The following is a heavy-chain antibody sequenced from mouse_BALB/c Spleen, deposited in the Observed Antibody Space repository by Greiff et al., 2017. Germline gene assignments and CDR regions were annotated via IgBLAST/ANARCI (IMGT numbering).Heavy chain of an antibody. CDR3: ARDGSSTWFAY. J-gene: IGHJ3*01. Sequence: EGKVVESGGGLVQPGGSRKLSCAASGFTFSSFGMHWVRQAPEKGLEWVAYISSGSSTIYYADTVKGRFTISRDNPKNTLFLQMTSLRSEDTAMYYCARDGSSTWFAYWGQGTLVTVSA. V-gene: IGHV5-17*02. CDR2: ISSGSSTI. CDR1: GFTFSSFG. D-gene: IGHD1-1*01.